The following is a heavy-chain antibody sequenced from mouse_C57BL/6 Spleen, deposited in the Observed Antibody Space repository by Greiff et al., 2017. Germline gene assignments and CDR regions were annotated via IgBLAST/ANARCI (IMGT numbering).Heavy chain of an antibody. CDR2: IDPEDGET. Sequence: VHVKQSGAELVKPGASVKLSCTASGFNIKDYYMHWVKQRTEQGLEWIGRIDPEDGETKYAPKFQGKATITADTSSNTASLQLSSLTSEDTAVYYCAPYYYGSRSDYWGQGTTLTVSS. V-gene: IGHV14-2*01. CDR1: GFNIKDYY. CDR3: APYYYGSRSDY. D-gene: IGHD1-1*01. J-gene: IGHJ2*01.